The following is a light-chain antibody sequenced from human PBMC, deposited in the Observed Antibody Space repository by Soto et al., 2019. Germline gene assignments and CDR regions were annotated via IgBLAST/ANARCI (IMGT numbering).Light chain of an antibody. CDR1: QSLISN. V-gene: IGKV3-15*01. CDR3: QQYNTWPWT. CDR2: GAS. J-gene: IGKJ1*01. Sequence: MRQSPANLSVLEGAILSLSCRASQSLISNLAWYQQRPGQAPRLLIYGASTRATGIPARFSGSGSGTEFTLTISSLQSEDFVFYYCQQYNTWPWTFGQGTKVDIK.